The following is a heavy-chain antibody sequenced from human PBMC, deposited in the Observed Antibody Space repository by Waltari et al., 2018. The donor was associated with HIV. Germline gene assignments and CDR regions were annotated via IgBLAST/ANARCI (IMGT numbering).Heavy chain of an antibody. V-gene: IGHV2-5*01. Sequence: QITLKESGPTLVKPTPTPPLTCTFSGFSLSTRRLGVGWIRQPPGKALEWLALIYWNDDKRYSPSLRSRLTITKDTSKNKVVLTMTNMDPVDRATYYCAHRPIFGYFEYWGQGTLVTVSS. CDR2: IYWNDDK. CDR1: GFSLSTRRLG. J-gene: IGHJ4*02. CDR3: AHRPIFGYFEY. D-gene: IGHD3-3*01.